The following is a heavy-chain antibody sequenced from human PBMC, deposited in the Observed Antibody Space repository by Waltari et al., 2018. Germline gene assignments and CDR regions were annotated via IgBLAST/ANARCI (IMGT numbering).Heavy chain of an antibody. V-gene: IGHV2-70*04. CDR3: ARGRTNWYFDL. J-gene: IGHJ2*01. Sequence: QVTLEESGPALVKPTQTLTLTCTFSGFSLSTSSMRVSWIRQPPGKALEWLARIDWDDDKFYSTSLKTRLTISKDTSKNQVVLTMTNMDPVDTATYYCARGRTNWYFDLWGRGTLVTVSS. CDR2: IDWDDDK. D-gene: IGHD1-26*01. CDR1: GFSLSTSSMR.